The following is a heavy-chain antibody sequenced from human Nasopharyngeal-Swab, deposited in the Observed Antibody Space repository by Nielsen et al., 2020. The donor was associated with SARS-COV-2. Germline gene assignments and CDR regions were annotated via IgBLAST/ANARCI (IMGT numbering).Heavy chain of an antibody. J-gene: IGHJ6*03. Sequence: GGSLRLSCAASGFTFSSYSMNWVRQAPGKGLEWVSYISSSSSTIYYADSVKGRFTISRDNAKNSLYLQMNSLRAEDTAVYYCARGYSSRSEYYYYHMDVWGKGTTVTVSS. V-gene: IGHV3-48*04. D-gene: IGHD6-13*01. CDR1: GFTFSSYS. CDR3: ARGYSSRSEYYYYHMDV. CDR2: ISSSSSTI.